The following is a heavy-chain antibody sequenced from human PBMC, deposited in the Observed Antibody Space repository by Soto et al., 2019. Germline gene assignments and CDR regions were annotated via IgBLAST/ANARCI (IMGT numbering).Heavy chain of an antibody. CDR2: IKQDGSEK. CDR1: GFTFSSYW. D-gene: IGHD6-19*01. V-gene: IGHV3-7*05. J-gene: IGHJ4*02. CDR3: ARARGPGYSSGRDPAQNFFDY. Sequence: GGSLRLSCAASGFTFSSYWMSWVRQAPGKGLEWVANIKQDGSEKYYVDSVKGRFTISRDNAKNSLYLQMNSLRAEDTAVYYCARARGPGYSSGRDPAQNFFDYWGQGTLVTVSS.